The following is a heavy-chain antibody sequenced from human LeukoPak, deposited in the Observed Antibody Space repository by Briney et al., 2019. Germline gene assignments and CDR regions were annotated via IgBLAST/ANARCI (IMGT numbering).Heavy chain of an antibody. D-gene: IGHD4-11*01. J-gene: IGHJ4*02. V-gene: IGHV1-2*02. CDR3: ARYSVTPFDY. CDR2: INPNSGGT. Sequence: ASVKVSCKASGYTFTSYGISWVRQAPGQGLEWRGWINPNSGGTNYAQKFQGRVTMTRDTSISTAYMELSRLRSDGTAVYYCARYSVTPFDYWGQGTLVTVSS. CDR1: GYTFTSYG.